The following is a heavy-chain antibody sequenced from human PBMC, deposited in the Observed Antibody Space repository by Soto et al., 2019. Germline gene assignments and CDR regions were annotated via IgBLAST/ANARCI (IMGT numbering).Heavy chain of an antibody. CDR3: AREVDFWSGYTYYYYYMDV. CDR1: GYTFTSYG. D-gene: IGHD3-3*01. CDR2: ISAYNGNT. J-gene: IGHJ6*03. Sequence: ASVKVSCKASGYTFTSYGISWVRQAPGQGLDWMGWISAYNGNTNYAQKLQGRVTMTTDTSTSTAYMELRSLRSDDTAVYYCAREVDFWSGYTYYYYYMDVWGKGTTVTVSS. V-gene: IGHV1-18*01.